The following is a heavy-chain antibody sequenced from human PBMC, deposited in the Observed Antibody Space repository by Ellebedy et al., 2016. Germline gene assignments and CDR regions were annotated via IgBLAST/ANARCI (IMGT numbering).Heavy chain of an antibody. Sequence: SETLSLTCTVSGGSISSSSYYWGWIRQPPGKGLEWIGSIYYSGSTYYNPSLKRRVTISVDTSKNQFSLKLSSVTAADTAVYYCARDQGTYYYDSSKYTGGYFDYWGQGTLVTVSS. CDR1: GGSISSSSYY. J-gene: IGHJ4*02. CDR2: IYYSGST. CDR3: ARDQGTYYYDSSKYTGGYFDY. V-gene: IGHV4-39*07. D-gene: IGHD3-22*01.